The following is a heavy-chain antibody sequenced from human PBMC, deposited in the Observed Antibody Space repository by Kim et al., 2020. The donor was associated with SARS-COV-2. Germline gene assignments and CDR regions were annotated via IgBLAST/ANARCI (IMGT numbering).Heavy chain of an antibody. CDR3: ARGGYYGSGSYADY. V-gene: IGHV3-11*06. J-gene: IGHJ4*02. Sequence: ADSVKGRFTISRDNAKNSLYLQMNSLRAEDTAVYYCARGGYYGSGSYADYWGQGTLVTVSS. D-gene: IGHD3-10*01.